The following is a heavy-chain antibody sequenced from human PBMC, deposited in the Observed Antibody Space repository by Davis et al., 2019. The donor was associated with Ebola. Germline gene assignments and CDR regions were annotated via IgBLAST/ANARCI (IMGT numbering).Heavy chain of an antibody. D-gene: IGHD6-19*01. V-gene: IGHV4-30-2*01. J-gene: IGHJ6*04. CDR3: ARGIQQWLVSPGV. CDR1: GGSISSGGYS. Sequence: MPSETLSLTCAVSGGSISSGGYSWSWIRQPPGKGLEWIGYIYHSGSTYYNPSLKSRVTISVDRSKNQFSLKLSSVTAADTAVYYCARGIQQWLVSPGVWGKGTTVTVSS. CDR2: IYHSGST.